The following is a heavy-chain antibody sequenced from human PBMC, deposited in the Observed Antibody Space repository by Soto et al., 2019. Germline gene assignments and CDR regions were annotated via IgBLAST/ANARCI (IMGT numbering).Heavy chain of an antibody. D-gene: IGHD5-18*01. CDR2: INPNSGGT. CDR3: ATGRASDTAMDPLDY. V-gene: IGHV1-2*04. CDR1: GYTFTGYY. Sequence: QVQLVQSGAEVKKPGASVKVSCKASGYTFTGYYMHWVRQAPGQGLEWMGWINPNSGGTNYAQKFQGWVTMTRDTSISRAYMERSRLRSDDTAVYYCATGRASDTAMDPLDYWGQGTLVTVSS. J-gene: IGHJ4*02.